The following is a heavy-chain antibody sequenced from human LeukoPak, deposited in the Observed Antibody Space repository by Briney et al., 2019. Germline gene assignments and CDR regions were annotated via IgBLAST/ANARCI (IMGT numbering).Heavy chain of an antibody. CDR3: ARLRPDYGSGGFGHDY. V-gene: IGHV4-39*01. J-gene: IGHJ4*02. Sequence: PSETLSLTCTVSGGLISSSSYYWGWIRQPPGKGLEWIGSIYYSGNIYYNPSLKSRVTISVDTSKNQFSLKLSSVTAADTGVYYCARLRPDYGSGGFGHDYWGQGTLVTVSS. CDR1: GGLISSSSYY. D-gene: IGHD3-10*01. CDR2: IYYSGNI.